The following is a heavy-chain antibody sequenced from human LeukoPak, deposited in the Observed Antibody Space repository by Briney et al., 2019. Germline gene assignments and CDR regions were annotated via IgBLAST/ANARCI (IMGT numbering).Heavy chain of an antibody. D-gene: IGHD4-17*01. V-gene: IGHV4-61*01. CDR2: IYYSGST. CDR3: ARDSYGDLNY. Sequence: SETLSLTCTVSGGSVSSGSYYWSWIRQPPGKGLVWIGYIYYSGSTNYNPSLKSRVTISVDTSKNQFSLKLSSVTAADTAVYYCARDSYGDLNYWGQGTLVTVSS. CDR1: GGSVSSGSYY. J-gene: IGHJ4*02.